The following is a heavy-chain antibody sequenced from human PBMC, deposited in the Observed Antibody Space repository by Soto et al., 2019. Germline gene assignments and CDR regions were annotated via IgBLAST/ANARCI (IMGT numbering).Heavy chain of an antibody. CDR2: ITTAGDT. CDR3: ARELHGGSYGMDV. CDR1: GFTFSNYD. J-gene: IGHJ6*02. V-gene: IGHV3-13*01. Sequence: EVQLAESGGGLVQPGGSLRLSCAASGFTFSNYDMHWVRQVTGKGLEWVSGITTAGDTYYPGSVKGRFTISREKAKNSLYLQMNSLSAGDTAVYYCARELHGGSYGMDVWGQGTTVTVS.